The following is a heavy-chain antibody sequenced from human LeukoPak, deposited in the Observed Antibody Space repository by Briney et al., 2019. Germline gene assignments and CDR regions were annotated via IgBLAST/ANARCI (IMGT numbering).Heavy chain of an antibody. Sequence: ASVKVSCKASGGTFSSYAISWVRQAPGQGLEWMGGIIPIFATTNYAQKFQGRVTITADESTSTAYMELSGLRSEDTAVYYCARQLERRYYYYMDVWGKGTTVTVSS. CDR3: ARQLERRYYYYMDV. CDR2: IIPIFATT. V-gene: IGHV1-69*13. D-gene: IGHD1-1*01. CDR1: GGTFSSYA. J-gene: IGHJ6*03.